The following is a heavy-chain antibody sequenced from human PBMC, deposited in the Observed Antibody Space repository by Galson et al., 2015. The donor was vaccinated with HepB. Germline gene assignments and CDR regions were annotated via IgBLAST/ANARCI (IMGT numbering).Heavy chain of an antibody. Sequence: SVKVSCKDSGGTFSSYAISWVRQAPGQGLEWMGGIIPIFGTANYAQKFQGRVTITADKSTSTAYMELSSLRSEDTAVYYCARSFYYYDSSGDLSNLYGMVVWGQGTTVTVPS. CDR2: IIPIFGTA. D-gene: IGHD3-22*01. CDR1: GGTFSSYA. CDR3: ARSFYYYDSSGDLSNLYGMVV. V-gene: IGHV1-69*06. J-gene: IGHJ6*02.